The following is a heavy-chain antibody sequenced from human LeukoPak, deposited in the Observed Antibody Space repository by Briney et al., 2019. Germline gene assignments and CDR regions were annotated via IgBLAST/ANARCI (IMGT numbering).Heavy chain of an antibody. CDR1: GGTFSSYA. CDR2: IIPIFGTA. CDR3: ARADVSARGYWYFDL. Sequence: GASVKVSCKASGGTFSSYAISWVRQAPGQGLEWMGGIIPIFGTANYAQKFQGRVTITADESTSTAYMELSSLRSEDTAVYYCARADVSARGYWYFDLWGRGTLVTVSS. V-gene: IGHV1-69*13. J-gene: IGHJ2*01. D-gene: IGHD3-16*01.